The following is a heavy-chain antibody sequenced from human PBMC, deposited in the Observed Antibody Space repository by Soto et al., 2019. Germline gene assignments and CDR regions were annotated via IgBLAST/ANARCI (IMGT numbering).Heavy chain of an antibody. CDR2: IIPIFGTA. J-gene: IGHJ5*02. V-gene: IGHV1-69*13. CDR3: ARDWVYGSGKYTPFDP. Sequence: ASVKVSCKASGGTFSSYAISWVRQAPGQGLEWMGGIIPIFGTANYAQKFQGRVTITADESTSTAYMELSSLRSEDTAVYYCARDWVYGSGKYTPFDPWGQGTLVTFSS. D-gene: IGHD3-10*01. CDR1: GGTFSSYA.